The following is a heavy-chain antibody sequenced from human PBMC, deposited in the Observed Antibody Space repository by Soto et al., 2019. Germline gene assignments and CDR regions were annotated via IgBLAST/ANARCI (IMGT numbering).Heavy chain of an antibody. CDR2: IYWDDDK. J-gene: IGHJ4*02. CDR3: AHLPLAERWLVGDFDH. V-gene: IGHV2-5*02. CDR1: GFSLSTSGVG. D-gene: IGHD6-19*01. Sequence: QITLKESGPTLVKPTQTLTLTCTFSGFSLSTSGVGVGWIRQPPGKALEWLALIYWDDDKRYSPSLKSRLTITKDTSKNQLVLTMTNIDPVDTATYYCAHLPLAERWLVGDFDHWGQGTPVTLSS.